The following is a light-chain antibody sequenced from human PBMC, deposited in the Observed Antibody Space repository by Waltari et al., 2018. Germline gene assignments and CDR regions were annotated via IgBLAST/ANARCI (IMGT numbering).Light chain of an antibody. J-gene: IGLJ2*01. CDR1: SSAVGGYHY. CDR3: CSYAGSYTL. Sequence: QSALTQPRPVSGSPGPSVTIPCTGTSSAVGGYHYVSWYQQHPGKAPKLMLYDVSKRPSGVPDRFSASKSGNTASLTISGLQAEDEADYYCCSYAGSYTLFGGGTKLTVL. V-gene: IGLV2-11*01. CDR2: DVS.